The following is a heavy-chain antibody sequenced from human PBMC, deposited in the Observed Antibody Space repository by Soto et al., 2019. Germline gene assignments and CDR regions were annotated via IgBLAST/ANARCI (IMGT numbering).Heavy chain of an antibody. CDR1: GFTFSSYA. V-gene: IGHV3-23*01. CDR2: ISGSGGST. D-gene: IGHD3-22*01. CDR3: AKATYYYDSSGYYYVDY. Sequence: GGSLRLSCAASGFTFSSYAMSWVRQAPGKGLEWVSAISGSGGSTYYADSVKGRFTISRDNSKNTLYLQMNSLRAEDTAVYYCAKATYYYDSSGYYYVDYWGQGTLVTVSS. J-gene: IGHJ4*02.